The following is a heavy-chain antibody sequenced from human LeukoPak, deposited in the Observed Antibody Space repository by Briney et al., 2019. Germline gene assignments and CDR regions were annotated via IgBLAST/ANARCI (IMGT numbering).Heavy chain of an antibody. CDR2: IKQDGSEK. V-gene: IGHV3-7*01. D-gene: IGHD1-26*01. Sequence: TGGSLRLSCAASGFTFSSYWMSWVRQAPGKGLEWVANIKQDGSEKYYVDSVKGRFTISRDNAKNSLYLQMNSLRAEDTAVYYCASRVGATPNNWFDPWGQGTLVTVSS. CDR1: GFTFSSYW. J-gene: IGHJ5*02. CDR3: ASRVGATPNNWFDP.